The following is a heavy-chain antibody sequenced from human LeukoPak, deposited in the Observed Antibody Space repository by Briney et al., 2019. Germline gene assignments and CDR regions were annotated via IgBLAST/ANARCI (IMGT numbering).Heavy chain of an antibody. Sequence: PGGSLRLSCAASGFTFSSYGMHWVRQAPGKGLEWGAVIWYDGSNKYYADSVKGRFTISRDNSKNTLYLQMNSLRAEDTAVYYCARDGVYYDFWSGYSFDYWGQGTLVTVSS. CDR3: ARDGVYYDFWSGYSFDY. V-gene: IGHV3-33*01. J-gene: IGHJ4*02. CDR1: GFTFSSYG. CDR2: IWYDGSNK. D-gene: IGHD3-3*01.